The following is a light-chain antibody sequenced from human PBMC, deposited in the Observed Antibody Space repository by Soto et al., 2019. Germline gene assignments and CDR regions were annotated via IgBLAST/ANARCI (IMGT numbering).Light chain of an antibody. CDR1: QSVSSY. CDR2: DAS. J-gene: IGKJ5*01. Sequence: EIVLTQSPATLALSPGERATLSCRASQSVSSYLAWYQQKPGQAPRLLIYDASNRATGIPDRFTCSGSGTDFALTISSREPEDFAVYYCQQRSNWPRGLTCGQGTRLEIK. CDR3: QQRSNWPRGLT. V-gene: IGKV3-11*01.